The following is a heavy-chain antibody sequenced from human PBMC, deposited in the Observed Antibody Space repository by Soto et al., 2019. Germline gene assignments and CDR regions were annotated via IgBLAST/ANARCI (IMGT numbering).Heavy chain of an antibody. J-gene: IGHJ4*02. V-gene: IGHV4-39*01. D-gene: IGHD1-26*01. Sequence: SETLSLTCTVSGGSISSSSYYWGWIRQPPGKGLEWIGSIYYSGSTYYNPSLKSRVTISVDTSKNQFSLKLSSVTAADTAVYCCARHPSYSGSYWGYFDYWGQGTLVTVSS. CDR3: ARHPSYSGSYWGYFDY. CDR2: IYYSGST. CDR1: GGSISSSSYY.